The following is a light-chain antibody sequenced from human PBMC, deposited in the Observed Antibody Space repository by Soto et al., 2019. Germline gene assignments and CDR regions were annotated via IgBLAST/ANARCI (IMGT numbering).Light chain of an antibody. V-gene: IGKV3-20*01. CDR3: QQDGSSPQT. CDR1: QCVSSTY. CDR2: GAS. Sequence: EIVLTQSPGTLSLSPGERATLSCRASQCVSSTYLAWYQQKPGQAPRLLIYGASSRATGIPDRFSGSGSWTDFPLTISRPEPEEFAVYYCQQDGSSPQTFGQGTKLEIK. J-gene: IGKJ2*01.